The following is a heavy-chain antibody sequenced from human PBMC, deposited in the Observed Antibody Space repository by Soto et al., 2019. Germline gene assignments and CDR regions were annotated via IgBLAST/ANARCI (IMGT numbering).Heavy chain of an antibody. CDR1: GFSLSTSGMC. Sequence: SGPTLVNPTQTLTLTCTFSGFSLSTSGMCVSWIRQPPGKALEWLALIDWDDDKYYSTSLKTRLTISKDTSKNQVVLTMTNMDPVDTATYYCVRTPSGSQTKYYYYGMDVWGQGTTVTVSS. CDR3: VRTPSGSQTKYYYYGMDV. D-gene: IGHD1-26*01. CDR2: IDWDDDK. V-gene: IGHV2-70*01. J-gene: IGHJ6*02.